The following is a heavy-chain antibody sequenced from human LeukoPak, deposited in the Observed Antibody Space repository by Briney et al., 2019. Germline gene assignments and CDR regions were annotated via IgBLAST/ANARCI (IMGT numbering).Heavy chain of an antibody. D-gene: IGHD5-18*01. CDR2: ISYSGST. CDR1: SGSISTYY. J-gene: IGHJ4*02. Sequence: SETLSLTCTVSSGSISTYYWGWIRQPPGKGLEWIGSISYSGSTYYNPSLKSRITISVDTSKNQFSLRLSSVTAADTAVYYCARGRIQLSLVHVWGQGTLVTVSS. CDR3: ARGRIQLSLVHV. V-gene: IGHV4-39*01.